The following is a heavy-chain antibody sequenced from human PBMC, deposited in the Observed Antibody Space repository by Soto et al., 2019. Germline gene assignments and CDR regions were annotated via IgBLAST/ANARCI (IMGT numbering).Heavy chain of an antibody. D-gene: IGHD2-2*02. V-gene: IGHV3-48*02. CDR1: GFTFSSYN. CDR2: ISSSSSTI. Sequence: GGSLRLSCAASGFTFSSYNMNWVRQAPGKGLEWVSYISSSSSTIYYADSVKGRFTISRDNAKNSLYLQMNSLRDEDTAVYYCARDEGYCSSTSCYTYWFDPWGQGTLVTVSS. CDR3: ARDEGYCSSTSCYTYWFDP. J-gene: IGHJ5*02.